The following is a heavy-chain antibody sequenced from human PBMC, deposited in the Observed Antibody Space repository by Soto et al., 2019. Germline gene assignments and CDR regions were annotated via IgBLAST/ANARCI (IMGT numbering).Heavy chain of an antibody. D-gene: IGHD3-16*01. J-gene: IGHJ5*02. CDR1: GDSISSGY. CDR3: TRAYYESVCFGVDP. CDR2: MYFGGSF. V-gene: IGHV4-59*01. Sequence: SETLSLTCSVSGDSISSGYWTWIRQPPGRGLEWIGFMYFGGSFNYNPSLASRDIFSVDTSENQFSLKLTSVTASETAIYYGTRAYYESVCFGVDPWGKGAQV.